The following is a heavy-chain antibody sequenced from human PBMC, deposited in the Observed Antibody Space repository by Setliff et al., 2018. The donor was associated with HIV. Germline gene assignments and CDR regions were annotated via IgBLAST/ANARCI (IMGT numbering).Heavy chain of an antibody. D-gene: IGHD6-13*01. Sequence: GGSLRLSCAASGFTFNTYAMSWVRQAPGKGLEWVSSMGGSSGDTYYADSVKGRFTISRDNTKNTLSLQMNSLGAEDTAIYYCASRFRTSNNWYYFDYWGPGTLVTVSS. CDR2: MGGSSGDT. CDR1: GFTFNTYA. V-gene: IGHV3-23*01. CDR3: ASRFRTSNNWYYFDY. J-gene: IGHJ4*02.